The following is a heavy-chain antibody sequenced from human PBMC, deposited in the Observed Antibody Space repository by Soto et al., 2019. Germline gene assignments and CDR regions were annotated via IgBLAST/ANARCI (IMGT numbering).Heavy chain of an antibody. CDR1: VYTFTTFW. V-gene: IGHV5-10-1*01. J-gene: IGHJ5*02. CDR2: IYPGDTYV. D-gene: IGHD2-2*01. CDR3: VRIYCTTTTWERWCDP. Sequence: RGESLKISCAGFVYTFTTFWISWVRHMPGKGVEWRGRIYPGDTYVTYSQAFQGHATISADKTTSTAYLQWSSLKASDTDMYFCVRIYCTTTTWERWCDPWGQGTLVTVS.